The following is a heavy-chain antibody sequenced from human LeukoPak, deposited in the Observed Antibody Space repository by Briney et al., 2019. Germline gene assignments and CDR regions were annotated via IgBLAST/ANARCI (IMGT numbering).Heavy chain of an antibody. V-gene: IGHV3-48*01. CDR3: ARGARYFDY. CDR1: GFTFSSYG. J-gene: IGHJ4*02. Sequence: GGSLRLSCAASGFTFSSYGINWVGQAPGKGLEWVSYISSSSSTIYYADSVKGRFTISRDNAKNSLYLQMNSLRAADTAVYYCARGARYFDYWGQGTLVTVSS. CDR2: ISSSSSTI.